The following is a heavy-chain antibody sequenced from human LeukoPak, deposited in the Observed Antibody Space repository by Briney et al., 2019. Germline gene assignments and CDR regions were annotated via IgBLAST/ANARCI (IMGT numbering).Heavy chain of an antibody. J-gene: IGHJ4*02. CDR2: IIPIFGTA. CDR3: ARDGYSYGYSGYIDY. Sequence: ASVKVSCKASGGTFSSYAISWVRQAPGQGLEWMGGIIPIFGTANYAQKFQGRVTITADESTSTAYMELSSLRAEDTAVYYCARDGYSYGYSGYIDYWGQGTLVTVSS. D-gene: IGHD5-18*01. CDR1: GGTFSSYA. V-gene: IGHV1-69*13.